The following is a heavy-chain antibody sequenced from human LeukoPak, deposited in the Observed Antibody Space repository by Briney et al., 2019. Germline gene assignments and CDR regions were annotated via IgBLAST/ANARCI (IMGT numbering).Heavy chain of an antibody. Sequence: GGSLRLSCAASGFTFSSYGMHWVRQAPGKGLEWVAFIRSDGSNKYYPDSVKGRFTISRDNSKNTLYLQMNSLRAEDTAIYYCAKDQIVGAPAPSFDFWGQGTLVTVSS. V-gene: IGHV3-30*02. J-gene: IGHJ4*02. CDR2: IRSDGSNK. CDR1: GFTFSSYG. CDR3: AKDQIVGAPAPSFDF. D-gene: IGHD1-26*01.